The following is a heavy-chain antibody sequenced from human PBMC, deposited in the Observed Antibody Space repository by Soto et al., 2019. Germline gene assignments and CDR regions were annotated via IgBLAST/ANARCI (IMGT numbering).Heavy chain of an antibody. D-gene: IGHD4-17*01. V-gene: IGHV1-3*02. CDR2: SNGGHGIT. CDR1: GYTFRSHG. CDR3: ARLSYSDALDV. J-gene: IGHJ6*02. Sequence: QVQLVQSGAEVRTPGASVKISCKASGYTFRSHGVQWVRQAPGKRLEWVGWSNGGHGITKYSKEVQDRVTITRDTAAITIYMELHSLTSDNTAVYYCARLSYSDALDVWGHGTTVTVSS.